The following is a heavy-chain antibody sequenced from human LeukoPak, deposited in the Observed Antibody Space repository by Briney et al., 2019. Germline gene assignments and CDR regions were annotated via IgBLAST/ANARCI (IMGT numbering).Heavy chain of an antibody. D-gene: IGHD3-9*01. CDR2: IYPGDSDT. CDR3: ARGGGVRYFDWPSAFDI. CDR1: GYSFTSYW. J-gene: IGHJ3*02. V-gene: IGHV5-51*01. Sequence: GAALQISYQGSGYSFTSYWIGWVRPMPGKGLGWMGIIYPGDSDTRYSPSFQGQVTISADKSISTAYLQWSSLKASDTAMYYCARGGGVRYFDWPSAFDIWGQGTMVTVSS.